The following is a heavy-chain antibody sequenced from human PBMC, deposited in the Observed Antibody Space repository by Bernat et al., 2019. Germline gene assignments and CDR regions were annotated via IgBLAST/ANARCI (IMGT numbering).Heavy chain of an antibody. CDR1: GFTFSSYA. CDR2: ISYDGSNK. J-gene: IGHJ4*02. CDR3: ARDRRYEIMITFGGPKRYFDY. Sequence: QVQLVESGGGVVQPGRSLRLSCAASGFTFSSYAMHWVRQAPGKGLEWVAVISYDGSNKYYADSVKGRFTISRDNSKNTLYLQMNSLRAEDTAVYYCARDRRYEIMITFGGPKRYFDYWGQGTLVTVSS. V-gene: IGHV3-30-3*01. D-gene: IGHD3-16*01.